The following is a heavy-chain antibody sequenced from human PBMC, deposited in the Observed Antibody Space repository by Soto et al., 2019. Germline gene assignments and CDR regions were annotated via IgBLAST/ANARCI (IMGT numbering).Heavy chain of an antibody. CDR3: ARTHFYDTDGVFDYFDY. CDR2: IIPSLGTA. CDR1: GGTFSRYS. J-gene: IGHJ4*02. V-gene: IGHV1-69*01. D-gene: IGHD3-22*01. Sequence: QAHLVQSGAEVKKPGSSVKVSCKVPGGTFSRYSLCWVRQAPGQGLEWMGGIIPSLGTAKYAQKFQGRVTISAEESTSKAYMELGTLTSDDTAVYFCARTHFYDTDGVFDYFDYWGQGTRVTVSS.